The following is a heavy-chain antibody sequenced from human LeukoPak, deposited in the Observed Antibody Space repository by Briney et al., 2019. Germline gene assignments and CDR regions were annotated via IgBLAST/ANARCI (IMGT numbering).Heavy chain of an antibody. Sequence: SETLSLTCTVSGGSISSYYWSWIRQPPGKGLEWIGYIYYSGSTNYNPSLKSRVTISVDTSKNQFSLKLSSVTAADTAVYYCARDRISGYSYGFTNWFDPWGQGTLVTVSS. D-gene: IGHD5-18*01. CDR1: GGSISSYY. V-gene: IGHV4-59*12. J-gene: IGHJ5*02. CDR3: ARDRISGYSYGFTNWFDP. CDR2: IYYSGST.